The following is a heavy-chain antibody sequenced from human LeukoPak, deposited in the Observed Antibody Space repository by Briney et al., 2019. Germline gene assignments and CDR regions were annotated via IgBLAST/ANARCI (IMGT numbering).Heavy chain of an antibody. D-gene: IGHD3-10*01. J-gene: IGHJ4*02. CDR3: LKDFGRILGGPGY. CDR1: GFTFSTYT. Sequence: PGGSLRLSCAASGFTFSTYTMAWVRQAPGGGPEWVSGIGGDGGGGTYQQRSLRGGFDISRDKSKSTLYLQMNSLRVEDRAVFYCLKDFGRILGGPGYWGRGTLVTVSP. V-gene: IGHV3-23*01. CDR2: IGGDGGGGT.